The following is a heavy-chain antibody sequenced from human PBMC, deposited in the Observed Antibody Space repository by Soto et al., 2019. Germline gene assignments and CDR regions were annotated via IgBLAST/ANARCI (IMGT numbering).Heavy chain of an antibody. V-gene: IGHV1-18*01. CDR3: ARGWIQLWHSNYYYYYGMDV. CDR2: ISGYNGNT. D-gene: IGHD5-18*01. J-gene: IGHJ6*02. Sequence: ASVKVSCKASGYTFTSYSVSWVRQAPGQGLEWMGWISGYNGNTNYAQKFLGRLTVTTDTRTSTAYMELRSLRSDDTAVYYCARGWIQLWHSNYYYYYGMDVWGQGTTVTVSS. CDR1: GYTFTSYS.